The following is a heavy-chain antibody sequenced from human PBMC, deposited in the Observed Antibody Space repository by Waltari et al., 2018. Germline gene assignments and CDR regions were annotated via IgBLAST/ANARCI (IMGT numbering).Heavy chain of an antibody. CDR1: PGFITTYGYY. CDR3: AVGRGIFDI. J-gene: IGHJ3*02. Sequence: LQLQESGPGLVKASGTLSLTCTVPPGFITTYGYYWGWIRQPPGKGLEWIGSIYYSGITYYAPSLESRVIISIDTSESRISLRLNSVTAADTAVYYCAVGRGIFDIWGQGTVVTVSS. CDR2: IYYSGIT. V-gene: IGHV4-39*01. D-gene: IGHD6-13*01.